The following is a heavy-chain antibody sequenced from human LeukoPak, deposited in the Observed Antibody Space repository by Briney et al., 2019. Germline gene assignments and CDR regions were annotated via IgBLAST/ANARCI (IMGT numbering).Heavy chain of an antibody. J-gene: IGHJ4*02. CDR1: GGTFSSYA. Sequence: SVKVSWKASGGTFSSYAISWVRQAPGQGLEWMGGIIPIFGTANYAQKFQGRVTITADESTSTAYMELSSLRSEDTAVYYCARERGDEYYFDYWGQGTLVTVSS. CDR3: ARERGDEYYFDY. D-gene: IGHD2-21*01. V-gene: IGHV1-69*13. CDR2: IIPIFGTA.